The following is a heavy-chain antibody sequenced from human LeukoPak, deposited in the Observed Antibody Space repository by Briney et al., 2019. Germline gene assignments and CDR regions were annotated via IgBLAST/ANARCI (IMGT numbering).Heavy chain of an antibody. Sequence: RASVKVSCKASGGTFSSYAISWVRQAPGQGLEWMGRIIPIFGTANYAQKFQGRVTITTDESTSTAYMELSSLRSEDTAVYYCARGTVTMVVTPLGYWGQGTLVTVSS. CDR3: ARGTVTMVVTPLGY. V-gene: IGHV1-69*05. CDR2: IIPIFGTA. J-gene: IGHJ4*02. D-gene: IGHD4-23*01. CDR1: GGTFSSYA.